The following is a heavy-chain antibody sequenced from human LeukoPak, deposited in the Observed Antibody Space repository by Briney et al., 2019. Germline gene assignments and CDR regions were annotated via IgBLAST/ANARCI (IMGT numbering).Heavy chain of an antibody. D-gene: IGHD3-9*01. Sequence: GASVKVSCKASGYTFTSYGISWGRQAPGQGLEWMGWISAYNGNTNYAQKLQGRVTMTTDTSTSTAYMELRSLRSDDTAVYYCARVGQGYDILTGYSNEYYFDYWGQGTLVTVSS. V-gene: IGHV1-18*01. CDR1: GYTFTSYG. J-gene: IGHJ4*02. CDR2: ISAYNGNT. CDR3: ARVGQGYDILTGYSNEYYFDY.